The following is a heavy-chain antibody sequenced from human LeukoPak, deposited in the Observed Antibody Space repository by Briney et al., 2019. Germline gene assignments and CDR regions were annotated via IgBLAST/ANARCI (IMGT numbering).Heavy chain of an antibody. CDR2: ISSSGSTI. J-gene: IGHJ3*02. V-gene: IGHV3-11*01. CDR1: GFILTDYY. D-gene: IGHD2-15*01. CDR3: ARSVGYCSGGSCPRRAFDI. Sequence: GGSLRLSCAPSGFILTDYYMSSIRQAPGKGLEWVSFISSSGSTIYHADSMKGRFTISRDNAKNSVYLQMNSLRAEATAVYYCARSVGYCSGGSCPRRAFDIWGQGTLVTVSS.